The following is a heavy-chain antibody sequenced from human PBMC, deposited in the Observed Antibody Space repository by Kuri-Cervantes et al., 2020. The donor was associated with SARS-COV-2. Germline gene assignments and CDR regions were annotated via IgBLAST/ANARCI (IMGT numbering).Heavy chain of an antibody. J-gene: IGHJ3*02. V-gene: IGHV4-34*01. Sequence: ESLKISCAVSGGSFSGYYWSWIRQPPGKGLEWIGEINDSGSTNYNPSLKSRVTISVDTSKNQFSLKLSSVTAADTAVYYCARALPWDLRGNDAFDIWGQGTMVTVSS. D-gene: IGHD1-26*01. CDR2: INDSGST. CDR1: GGSFSGYY. CDR3: ARALPWDLRGNDAFDI.